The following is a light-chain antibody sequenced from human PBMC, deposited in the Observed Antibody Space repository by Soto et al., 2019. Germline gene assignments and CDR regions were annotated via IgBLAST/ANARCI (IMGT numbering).Light chain of an antibody. V-gene: IGKV3-20*01. Sequence: EIVLTQSPGTLSLSPGERATLSCRASQSVSSSYLAWYQQKPGQAPRLLIYGASSRATGIPDRFSGSGSGTDFTLTISSLQPEDFATYYCQHLHGYPRTFGQGTKV. CDR2: GAS. J-gene: IGKJ1*01. CDR3: QHLHGYPRT. CDR1: QSVSSSY.